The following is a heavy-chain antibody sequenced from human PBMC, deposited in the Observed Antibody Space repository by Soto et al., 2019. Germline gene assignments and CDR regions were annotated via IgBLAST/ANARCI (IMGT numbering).Heavy chain of an antibody. J-gene: IGHJ4*02. CDR2: INHSGST. Sequence: SETLSLTCAVYGGFFSGYYWIGIRQPPGKGLEWIGEINHSGSTNYNPSLKSRVTISVDTSKNQFSLKLSSVTAADTAVYYCAIRGRGSYGYRYRGQGTLVTVSS. CDR1: GGFFSGYY. V-gene: IGHV4-34*01. CDR3: AIRGRGSYGYRY. D-gene: IGHD5-18*01.